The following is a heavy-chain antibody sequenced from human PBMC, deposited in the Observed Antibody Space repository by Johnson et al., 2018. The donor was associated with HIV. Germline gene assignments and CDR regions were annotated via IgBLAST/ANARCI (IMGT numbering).Heavy chain of an antibody. J-gene: IGHJ3*02. CDR2: INWNGGST. D-gene: IGHD1-26*01. CDR1: GFTFDDYA. CDR3: AREGGIVAAQGDAFDI. V-gene: IGHV3-9*01. Sequence: VQLVESGGGLVQPGRSLRLPCAASGFTFDDYAMHWVRQAPGKGLEWVSGINWNGGSTGYADSVTGRFTISRDHSKNTLYLQMNSLRAEDTALYYCAREGGIVAAQGDAFDIWGQGTMVTVSS.